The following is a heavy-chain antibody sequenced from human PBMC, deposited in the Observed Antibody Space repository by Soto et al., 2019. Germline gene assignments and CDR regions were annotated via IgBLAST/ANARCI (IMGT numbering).Heavy chain of an antibody. D-gene: IGHD4-17*01. J-gene: IGHJ4*02. V-gene: IGHV3-30*03. CDR2: ISFDGSKE. CDR3: AMATTVTTETQK. Sequence: QVHLVESGGGVVQPGTSLTLSCAASGFTFSRYGMHWVRQAPGKGLEWVTIISFDGSKEFYADSVKGRFTVSRDNSRNTVYLQMTSMRTDDSAMYYCAMATTVTTETQKWGQGTLVTVSS. CDR1: GFTFSRYG.